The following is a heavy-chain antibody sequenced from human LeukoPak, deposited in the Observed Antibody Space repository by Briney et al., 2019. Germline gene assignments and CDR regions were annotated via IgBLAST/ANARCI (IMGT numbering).Heavy chain of an antibody. CDR2: ISPYNGNT. CDR1: GYTFTHYV. D-gene: IGHD3-10*01. CDR3: ARTHYNASGSDFSAPFDY. Sequence: ASVKVSCKTSGYTFTHYVISWVRQAPGQGLEWMGRISPYNGNTKYAQKLQGRVTMTTDTSTSTAYMELRSLRSEDTAVYYCARTHYNASGSDFSAPFDYWGQGTLVTVSS. V-gene: IGHV1-18*01. J-gene: IGHJ4*02.